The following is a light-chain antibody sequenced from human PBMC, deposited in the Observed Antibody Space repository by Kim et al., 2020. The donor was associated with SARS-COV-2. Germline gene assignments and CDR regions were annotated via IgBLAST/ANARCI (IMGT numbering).Light chain of an antibody. J-gene: IGLJ2*01. V-gene: IGLV3-1*01. CDR2: QES. CDR1: KLGDKH. Sequence: VSPGQTASITCSGDKLGDKHACWYQQKPGQSPVLVSDQESKRPSGIPVRFSGSNSGNTATLTISGTQAMDEADYCCQASDRSAAGFGGGAQLTVL. CDR3: QASDRSAAG.